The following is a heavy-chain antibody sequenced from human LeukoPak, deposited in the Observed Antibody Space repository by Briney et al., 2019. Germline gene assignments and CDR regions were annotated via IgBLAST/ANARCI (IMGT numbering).Heavy chain of an antibody. CDR2: MNPNSGNT. CDR3: ARSPRFLEWLRYYYYMDV. V-gene: IGHV1-8*01. D-gene: IGHD3-3*01. Sequence: ASVKVSCKASGYTFTSYDINWVRQATGQGLEWMGWMNPNSGNTGYAQKFQGRVTMTRNTSISTAYMELSSLRSEDTAVYYCARSPRFLEWLRYYYYMDVWGKGTTVTVSS. CDR1: GYTFTSYD. J-gene: IGHJ6*03.